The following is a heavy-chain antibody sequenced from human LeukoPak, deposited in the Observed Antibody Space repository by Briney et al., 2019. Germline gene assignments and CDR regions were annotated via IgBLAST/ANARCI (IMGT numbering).Heavy chain of an antibody. V-gene: IGHV6-1*01. J-gene: IGHJ4*02. D-gene: IGHD6-13*01. CDR3: ARLIGTSWLDY. CDR2: TFYRSKWFS. Sequence: SQTLSLTCAISGDSVFSDSATWNWIRQSPSRGLEWLGRTFYRSKWFSDYALSVKSRIAINPDTSRNQFTLLLNSVTPDDTAVYYCARLIGTSWLDYWGQGSLVTVSS. CDR1: GDSVFSDSAT.